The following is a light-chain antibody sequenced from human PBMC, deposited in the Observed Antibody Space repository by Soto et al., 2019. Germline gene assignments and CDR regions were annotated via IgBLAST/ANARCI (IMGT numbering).Light chain of an antibody. CDR1: QSVRTS. CDR3: LQYDNWPPETWT. CDR2: DAS. Sequence: EIVMTQSPATLSVSPGERATLSCRASQSVRTSVAWYQQRPGQAPRLLIHDASNRATGLPGRFSGSGSGTEFTLTISSLQSEDFALYYCLQYDNWPPETWTFGQGTKVEIK. J-gene: IGKJ1*01. V-gene: IGKV3-15*01.